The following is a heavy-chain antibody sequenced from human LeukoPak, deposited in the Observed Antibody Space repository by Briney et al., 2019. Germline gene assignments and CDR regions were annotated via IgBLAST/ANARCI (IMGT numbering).Heavy chain of an antibody. Sequence: GSLRLSCAASGFTFSSYWMSWVRQPPGKGLEWIGSIYYSGSTYYNPSLKSRVTISVDTSKNQFSLHLSSVTAADTAVYYCARQVIPGWFDPWGQGTLVTVSS. J-gene: IGHJ5*02. V-gene: IGHV4-39*01. CDR3: ARQVIPGWFDP. CDR1: GFTFSSYW. D-gene: IGHD2-21*01. CDR2: IYYSGST.